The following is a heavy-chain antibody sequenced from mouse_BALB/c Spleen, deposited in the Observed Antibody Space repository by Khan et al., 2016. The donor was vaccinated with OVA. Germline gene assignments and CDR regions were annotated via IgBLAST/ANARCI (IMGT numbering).Heavy chain of an antibody. J-gene: IGHJ2*01. CDR2: INPSTGYT. CDR3: ARDEIDY. Sequence: GAELAKPGASVKLSCKASGFTFSTYWMHWVKQRPGQGLEWIGYINPSTGYTYYNQKFKDKATLTADKSSSTAYMQLSSLTSEVSAVYNCARDEIDYWGQGTTLTVSS. V-gene: IGHV1-7*01. CDR1: GFTFSTYW.